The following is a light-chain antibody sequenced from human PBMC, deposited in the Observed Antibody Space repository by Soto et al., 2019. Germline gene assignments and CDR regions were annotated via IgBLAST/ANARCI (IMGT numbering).Light chain of an antibody. CDR2: DAS. CDR1: QGINSF. Sequence: AIQLTQSPSSLSASVGDRVTITCRASQGINSFLAWYQQKPGKAPKLLIYDASSLESGVPSRFSGSGSGTEFTLTISSLQPDDFATYYCQQYNSYPYTFGQGTKLEIK. V-gene: IGKV1-13*02. J-gene: IGKJ2*01. CDR3: QQYNSYPYT.